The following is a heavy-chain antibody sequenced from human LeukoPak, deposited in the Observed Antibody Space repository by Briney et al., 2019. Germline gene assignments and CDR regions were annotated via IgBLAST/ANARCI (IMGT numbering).Heavy chain of an antibody. Sequence: GGSLRLSCAASGFTFSSYGMHWVRQAPGKGLEWVAFMRYDGSNKYYADSVKGRFTISRDNSKNTLYLQMNSLRAEDTAVYYCAKDLGKMATLAIDYWGQGTLVTVSS. D-gene: IGHD5-24*01. V-gene: IGHV3-30*02. CDR2: MRYDGSNK. CDR1: GFTFSSYG. J-gene: IGHJ4*02. CDR3: AKDLGKMATLAIDY.